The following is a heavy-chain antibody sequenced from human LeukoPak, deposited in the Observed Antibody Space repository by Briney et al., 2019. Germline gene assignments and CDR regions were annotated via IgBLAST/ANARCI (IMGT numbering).Heavy chain of an antibody. CDR3: GRGGKVEQLVLAR. CDR1: GFTFSSYW. CDR2: ISSDGSST. Sequence: GGFLRLSCAASGFTFSSYWMHWVRQAPGKGLVWVSRISSDGSSTTYADSVKGRFTISRDNAKNTLYLQMNSLRAEDTAVYYCGRGGKVEQLVLARWGQGSLVTVSS. V-gene: IGHV3-74*01. D-gene: IGHD6-13*01. J-gene: IGHJ4*02.